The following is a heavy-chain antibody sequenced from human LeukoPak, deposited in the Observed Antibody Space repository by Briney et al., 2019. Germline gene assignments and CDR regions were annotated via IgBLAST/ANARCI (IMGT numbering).Heavy chain of an antibody. CDR1: GGSISSGGYY. J-gene: IGHJ6*02. CDR3: ASSSSYYYGMDV. V-gene: IGHV4-30-2*01. CDR2: INHSGST. Sequence: SQTLSLTCAVSGGSISSGGYYWSWIRQPPGKGLEWIGEINHSGSTNYNPSLKSRVTISVDTSKNQFSLKLSSVTAADTAVYYCASSSSYYYGMDVWGQGTTVTVSS. D-gene: IGHD6-6*01.